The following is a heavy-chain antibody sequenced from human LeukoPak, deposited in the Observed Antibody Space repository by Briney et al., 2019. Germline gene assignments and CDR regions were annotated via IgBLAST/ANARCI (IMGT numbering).Heavy chain of an antibody. D-gene: IGHD3-10*01. Sequence: GGSLRLSCAASGFTFSSYEMNWVRQAPGKGLEWVSFISSSGSNIYYADSVKGRFTTSRDNAKNSLYLQMNSLRAEDTAVYYCAREYYYGSGSYLGSFDYWGQGTLVTVSS. CDR3: AREYYYGSGSYLGSFDY. CDR2: ISSSGSNI. J-gene: IGHJ4*02. CDR1: GFTFSSYE. V-gene: IGHV3-48*03.